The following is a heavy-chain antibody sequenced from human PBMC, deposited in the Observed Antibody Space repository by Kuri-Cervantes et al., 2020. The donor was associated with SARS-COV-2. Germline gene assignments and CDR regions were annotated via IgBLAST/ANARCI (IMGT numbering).Heavy chain of an antibody. V-gene: IGHV1-8*03. CDR2: MNPNSGNT. J-gene: IGHJ4*02. Sequence: AVNVSCKASGYTFTSYDINWVRRATGQGLEWMGWMNPNSGNTGYAQKFKGRVTITRNTSISTAYMELSSLRSEDTAVYYCARTRIAAAGTIDYWGQGTLVTVSS. D-gene: IGHD6-13*01. CDR1: GYTFTSYD. CDR3: ARTRIAAAGTIDY.